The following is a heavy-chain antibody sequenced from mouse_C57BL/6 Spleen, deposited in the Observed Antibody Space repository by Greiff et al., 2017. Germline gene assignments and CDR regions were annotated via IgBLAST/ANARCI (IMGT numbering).Heavy chain of an antibody. V-gene: IGHV1-81*01. D-gene: IGHD2-4*01. Sequence: VMLVESGAELARPGASVKLSCKASGYTFTSYGISWVKQRTGQGLEWIGEIYPRSGNTYYNEKFKGKATLTADKSSSTAYMELRSLTSEDSAVYFCARWVYDYPDYWGQGTTLTVSS. CDR3: ARWVYDYPDY. CDR1: GYTFTSYG. CDR2: IYPRSGNT. J-gene: IGHJ2*01.